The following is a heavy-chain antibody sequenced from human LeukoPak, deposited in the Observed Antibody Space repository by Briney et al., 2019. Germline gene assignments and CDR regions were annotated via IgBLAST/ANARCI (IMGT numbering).Heavy chain of an antibody. CDR1: GFTFSSYA. CDR3: AKEGPTGTTKFDY. D-gene: IGHD1-1*01. J-gene: IGHJ4*02. V-gene: IGHV3-23*01. CDR2: ISESGGTT. Sequence: PGGSLRLSCAASGFTFSSYAMSWLRHAPGRGLKGVSAISESGGTTYYADSVKGRSTISRDNSKNTLSLQLNSLRAEDTAVYYCAKEGPTGTTKFDYWGQGTLVTVSS.